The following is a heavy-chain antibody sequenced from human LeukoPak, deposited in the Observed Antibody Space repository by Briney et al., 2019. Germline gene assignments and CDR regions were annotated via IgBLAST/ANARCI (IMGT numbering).Heavy chain of an antibody. Sequence: GASVKVSCKASGGTFSSYAISWVRQAPGQGLEWMGGIIPIFGTANYAQKFQGRVTITADESTSTAYMELSSLRSEDTAVYYCASSSPTDPKKMVRGVILNYYYYYMDVWGKGTTVTISS. J-gene: IGHJ6*03. D-gene: IGHD3-10*01. V-gene: IGHV1-69*13. CDR1: GGTFSSYA. CDR2: IIPIFGTA. CDR3: ASSSPTDPKKMVRGVILNYYYYYMDV.